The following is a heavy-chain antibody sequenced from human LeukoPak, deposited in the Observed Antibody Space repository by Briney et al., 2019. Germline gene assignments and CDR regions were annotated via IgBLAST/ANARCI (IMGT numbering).Heavy chain of an antibody. CDR2: INTDGSST. D-gene: IGHD1-1*01. V-gene: IGHV3-74*01. CDR3: ARGTGTLGSLGH. Sequence: GGSLRLSCAASGFTFSSYWMHWVRQAPGKGLVWVSRINTDGSSTSYADSVKGRFTISRDNAKNTLYLQMNSLRAEDTAVYYCARGTGTLGSLGHWGQGTLVTLSS. J-gene: IGHJ4*02. CDR1: GFTFSSYW.